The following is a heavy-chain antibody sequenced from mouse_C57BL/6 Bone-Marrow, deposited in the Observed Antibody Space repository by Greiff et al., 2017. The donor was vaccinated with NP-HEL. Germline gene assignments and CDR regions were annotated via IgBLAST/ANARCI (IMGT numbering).Heavy chain of an antibody. Sequence: QVQLQQPGAELVRPGTSVKLSCKASGYTFTSYWMHWVRQRPGQGLEWIGVIDPSDSYINYKQKFKGKATLTVDTSSSTALMQLSSRTSEDSAVYYCAGVSTMVKWFAYWGQGTLVTVSA. CDR3: AGVSTMVKWFAY. D-gene: IGHD2-2*01. CDR2: IDPSDSYI. J-gene: IGHJ3*01. V-gene: IGHV1-59*01. CDR1: GYTFTSYW.